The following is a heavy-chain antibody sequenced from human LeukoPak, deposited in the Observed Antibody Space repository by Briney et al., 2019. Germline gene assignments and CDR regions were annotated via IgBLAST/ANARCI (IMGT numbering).Heavy chain of an antibody. CDR2: IYTSGST. V-gene: IGHV4-61*05. CDR3: ARGLAAAQYNWFDP. Sequence: PSETLSLTCTVSGGSISSSSYYWGWIRQPPGKGLEWIGRIYTSGSTNYNPSLKSRVTMSVDTSKNQFSLKLSSVTAADTAVYYCARGLAAAQYNWFDPWGQGTLVTVSS. CDR1: GGSISSSSYY. J-gene: IGHJ5*02. D-gene: IGHD6-13*01.